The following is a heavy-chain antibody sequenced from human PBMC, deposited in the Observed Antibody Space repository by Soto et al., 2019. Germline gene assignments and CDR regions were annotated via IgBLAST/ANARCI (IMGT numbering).Heavy chain of an antibody. CDR2: ISSSSSTI. CDR3: AKADCSSTSCYPDY. D-gene: IGHD2-2*01. Sequence: GGSLRLSCAASGFTFSGYSMNWVRQAPGKGLEWVSYISSSSSTIYYADSVKGRFTISRDNAKNSLYLQMNSLRAEDTALYYCAKADCSSTSCYPDYWGQGTLVTVSS. J-gene: IGHJ4*02. V-gene: IGHV3-48*04. CDR1: GFTFSGYS.